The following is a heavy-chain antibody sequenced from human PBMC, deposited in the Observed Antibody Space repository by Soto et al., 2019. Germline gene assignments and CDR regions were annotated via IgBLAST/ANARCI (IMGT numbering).Heavy chain of an antibody. V-gene: IGHV1-3*01. CDR1: GYTFTTHA. J-gene: IGHJ6*02. CDR3: ARDRWVTTYGMDV. CDR2: IDAGNGNT. Sequence: ASVKVSCKASGYTFTTHAIHWVRQAPGQRLEWMGWIDAGNGNTKYLQKFQGRVTITRDTSASTAHMELSSLRFEDTAVYYCARDRWVTTYGMDVWGQGTTVTVSS. D-gene: IGHD4-17*01.